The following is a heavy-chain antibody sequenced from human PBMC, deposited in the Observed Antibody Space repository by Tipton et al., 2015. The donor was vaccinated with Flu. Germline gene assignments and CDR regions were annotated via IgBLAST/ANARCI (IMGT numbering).Heavy chain of an antibody. Sequence: GSLRLSCAASGFTFSGSAMHWVRQASGKGLEWVGRIRSKANSYATAYAASVKGRFTISRDDSKNTAYLQMNSLKTEDTAVYYCAKVIPEYVAGLDYWGQGTLVTVSS. V-gene: IGHV3-73*01. J-gene: IGHJ4*02. D-gene: IGHD6-19*01. CDR2: IRSKANSYAT. CDR3: AKVIPEYVAGLDY. CDR1: GFTFSGSA.